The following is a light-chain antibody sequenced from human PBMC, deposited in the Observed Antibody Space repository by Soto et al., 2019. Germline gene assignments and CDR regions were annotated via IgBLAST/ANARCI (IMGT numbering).Light chain of an antibody. J-gene: IGLJ2*01. Sequence: QSVLTQPPSVSGAPGQRVTISCTRSSSNIGTGYDVHWYQQLPGTAPKLLIYGNNNRPSGVPDRFSGSKSGTSASLAITGLQAEDEADYYCQSYDSSLSGSVVFGGGTKLTVL. V-gene: IGLV1-40*01. CDR3: QSYDSSLSGSVV. CDR1: SSNIGTGYD. CDR2: GNN.